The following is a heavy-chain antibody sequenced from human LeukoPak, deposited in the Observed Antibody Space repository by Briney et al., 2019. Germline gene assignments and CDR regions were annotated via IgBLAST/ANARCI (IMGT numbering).Heavy chain of an antibody. CDR2: ISGSGGST. Sequence: GSLRLSCAASGFTFSSYAMSWVRQAPGKGLEWVSAISGSGGSTYYADSVKGRFTISRDNSKNTLYLQMNSLRAEDTAVYYCAREGYCSGGSCYSGWFDPWGQGTLVTVSS. V-gene: IGHV3-23*01. J-gene: IGHJ5*02. CDR1: GFTFSSYA. CDR3: AREGYCSGGSCYSGWFDP. D-gene: IGHD2-15*01.